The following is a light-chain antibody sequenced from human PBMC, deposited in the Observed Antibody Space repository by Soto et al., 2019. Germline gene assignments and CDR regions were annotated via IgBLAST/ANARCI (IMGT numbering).Light chain of an antibody. V-gene: IGKV3-15*01. CDR2: GAS. CDR1: QSIGRS. Sequence: EIVMTQSPVTMSVSPGEEATLSCRASQSIGRSLAWYQETSGQAPRLLIYGASARATGIPARFIGTGSGTDFTLIISSLQSEDFAVYHCQQYYDWSLNFGGATKV. J-gene: IGKJ4*01. CDR3: QQYYDWSLN.